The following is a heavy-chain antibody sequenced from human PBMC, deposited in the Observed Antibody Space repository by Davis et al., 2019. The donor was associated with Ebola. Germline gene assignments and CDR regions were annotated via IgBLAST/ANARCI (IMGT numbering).Heavy chain of an antibody. D-gene: IGHD2-15*01. V-gene: IGHV4-4*02. CDR1: GGSISSSNW. CDR3: ARDFGYCSGGSCPLDY. J-gene: IGHJ4*02. Sequence: MPGGSLRLSCAVSGGSISSSNWWSWVRQPPGKGLEWIGEIYHSGSTNYNPSLKSRVTISVDKSKNQFSLKLSSVTAADTAVYYCARDFGYCSGGSCPLDYWGQGTLVTVSS. CDR2: IYHSGST.